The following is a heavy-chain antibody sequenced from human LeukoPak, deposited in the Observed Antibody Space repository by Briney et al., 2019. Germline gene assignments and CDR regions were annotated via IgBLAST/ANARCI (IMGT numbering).Heavy chain of an antibody. Sequence: GGSLRLSCAASGFTFDDYGMSWVRQAPGKGLEWVSGINWNGGSTGYADSVKGRFTISRDNAKNSLYLQMNSLRAEDTALYHCARDTVNLRFGESAFDIWGQGTMVTVSS. J-gene: IGHJ3*02. D-gene: IGHD3-10*01. CDR3: ARDTVNLRFGESAFDI. V-gene: IGHV3-20*01. CDR2: INWNGGST. CDR1: GFTFDDYG.